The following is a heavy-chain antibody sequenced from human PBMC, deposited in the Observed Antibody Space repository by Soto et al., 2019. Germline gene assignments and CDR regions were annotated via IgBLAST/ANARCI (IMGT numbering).Heavy chain of an antibody. J-gene: IGHJ4*02. Sequence: GESLKIPCGASGYSFPGFWIRWVRQMPGKGLEWMGIIFPADSDTRYSPSFQGQVTISADKSISTAYLQWSSLKASDTAMYYCARRGTGYNYDYWGQGILVTVSS. V-gene: IGHV5-51*01. CDR2: IFPADSDT. CDR1: GYSFPGFW. D-gene: IGHD5-12*01. CDR3: ARRGTGYNYDY.